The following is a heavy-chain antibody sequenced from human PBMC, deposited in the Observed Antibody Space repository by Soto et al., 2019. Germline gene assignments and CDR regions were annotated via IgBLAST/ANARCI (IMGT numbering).Heavy chain of an antibody. CDR1: GGSFSGYY. CDR2: INHSGST. V-gene: IGHV4-34*01. CDR3: ARGVVGDSSGYYPVY. D-gene: IGHD3-22*01. J-gene: IGHJ4*02. Sequence: PSETLSLTCAVYGGSFSGYYWFWIRQPPGKGLERIGEINHSGSTNYNPSLKSRVTISIDTSKNQFSLKLSSVTAADTAVYHCARGVVGDSSGYYPVYWGQGALVTVSS.